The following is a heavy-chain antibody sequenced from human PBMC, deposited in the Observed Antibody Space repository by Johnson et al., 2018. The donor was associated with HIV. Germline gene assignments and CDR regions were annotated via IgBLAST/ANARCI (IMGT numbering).Heavy chain of an antibody. D-gene: IGHD2-21*02. V-gene: IGHV3-7*01. Sequence: VHLVESGGGLVQPGGSLRLSCAATGFTFSNYWMNWIRHVPGKGLESLAKIKDDGSETYYVDSVKGRFTLSRDNAKNTLSLQMSSLRADDTAVYYCAKVADPYCGGDCYSWLFAFDFWGHGTMVTVSS. CDR2: IKDDGSET. CDR1: GFTFSNYW. CDR3: AKVADPYCGGDCYSWLFAFDF. J-gene: IGHJ3*01.